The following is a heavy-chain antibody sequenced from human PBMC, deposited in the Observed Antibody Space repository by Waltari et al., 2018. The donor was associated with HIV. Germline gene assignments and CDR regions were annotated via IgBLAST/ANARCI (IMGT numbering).Heavy chain of an antibody. CDR1: GFTFSNYA. D-gene: IGHD3-10*01. Sequence: EVQLLESGGGLVQPGGSLRLSCVLSGFTFSNYALSWVRQAPGRGLEWVSGVIAGGDNTYYADSVKGRFTISRDKSRNTLFMQMNSLTPEDTAVYYCVKHLVRGTFDYWGQGTVVTVSS. CDR3: VKHLVRGTFDY. V-gene: IGHV3-23*01. J-gene: IGHJ4*02. CDR2: VIAGGDNT.